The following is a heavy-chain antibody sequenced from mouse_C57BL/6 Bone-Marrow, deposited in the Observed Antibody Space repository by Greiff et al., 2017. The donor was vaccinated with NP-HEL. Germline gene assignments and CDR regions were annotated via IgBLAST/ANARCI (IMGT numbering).Heavy chain of an antibody. CDR2: INPYNGGT. D-gene: IGHD1-1*01. V-gene: IGHV1-19*01. CDR1: GYTFTDYY. CDR3: ARFITTVDY. Sequence: EVQLQQSGPVLVKPGASVKMSCKASGYTFTDYYMNWVKQSPGKSLEWIGVINPYNGGTSYNQKFKGKATLTVDKSSSTAYMELNSLTSEDSAVYYCARFITTVDYWGQGTSVTVSS. J-gene: IGHJ4*01.